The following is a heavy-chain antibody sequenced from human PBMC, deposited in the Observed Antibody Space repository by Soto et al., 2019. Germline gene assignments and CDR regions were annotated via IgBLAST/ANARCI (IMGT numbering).Heavy chain of an antibody. V-gene: IGHV3-13*01. CDR2: IGTSGDT. CDR1: GFTSSSYD. J-gene: IGHJ3*01. CDR3: VVAAAGIYALDV. Sequence: GGSLRLSWAASGFTSSSYDMHWVRQATGKGLEWVSAIGTSGDTYYPGSVKGRFTISRENAKNSLYLQMNSLRAGATAVYYCVVAAAGIYALDVWGQGTMVTVSS. D-gene: IGHD6-13*01.